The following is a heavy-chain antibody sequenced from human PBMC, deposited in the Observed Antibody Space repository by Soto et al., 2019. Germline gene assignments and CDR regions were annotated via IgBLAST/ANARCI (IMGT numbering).Heavy chain of an antibody. CDR2: ISYDGNNK. D-gene: IGHD3-22*01. J-gene: IGHJ4*02. CDR3: ARDPQPGGDKVVVIDY. Sequence: GGSLRLSCAASGFTFSSYAMHWVRQAPGKGLEWVAVISYDGNNKYYADSVKGRFTISRDNSKNTLYLQMNSLRAEDTAVYYCARDPQPGGDKVVVIDYWGQGTLVTVSS. V-gene: IGHV3-30*04. CDR1: GFTFSSYA.